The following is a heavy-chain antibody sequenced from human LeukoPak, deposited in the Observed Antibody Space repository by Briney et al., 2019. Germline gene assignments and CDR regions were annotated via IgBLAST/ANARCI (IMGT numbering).Heavy chain of an antibody. CDR2: IYHSGST. Sequence: SETLALTCTVSGYSISSGYYWGWIRQPPGKGLEWIGSIYHSGSTYYNPSLKSRVTISVDTSKNQFSLKLSSVTAADTAVYYCARGRRLKPGNWFDPWGQGTLVTVSS. J-gene: IGHJ5*02. V-gene: IGHV4-38-2*02. D-gene: IGHD3-3*01. CDR3: ARGRRLKPGNWFDP. CDR1: GYSISSGYY.